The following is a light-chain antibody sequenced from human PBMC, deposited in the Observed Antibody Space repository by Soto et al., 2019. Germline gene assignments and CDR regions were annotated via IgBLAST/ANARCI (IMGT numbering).Light chain of an antibody. V-gene: IGLV2-14*01. CDR1: SNDVGGYNY. CDR2: EVS. Sequence: QSALTQPASVSGSPGQSITISCTGTSNDVGGYNYVSWYQQHLGKAPKLMIYEVSNRPSGISNRFSGSKSGNTASLTISVLQAEDEADYYCSSYTTSITYVFGTGTKV. CDR3: SSYTTSITYV. J-gene: IGLJ1*01.